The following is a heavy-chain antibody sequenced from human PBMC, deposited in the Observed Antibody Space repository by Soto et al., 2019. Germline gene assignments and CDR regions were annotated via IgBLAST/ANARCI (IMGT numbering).Heavy chain of an antibody. CDR1: GFTFSSYG. J-gene: IGHJ3*02. Sequence: QVQLVESGGGVVQPGRSLRLSCAASGFTFSSYGMHWVRQAPGKGLEWVAVIWYDGSNKYYADSVKGRFTISRDNSKNTLYLQMNSLRAEDTAVYYCARDHPGDYDAFDIWGQETMVTVSS. CDR2: IWYDGSNK. D-gene: IGHD4-17*01. V-gene: IGHV3-33*01. CDR3: ARDHPGDYDAFDI.